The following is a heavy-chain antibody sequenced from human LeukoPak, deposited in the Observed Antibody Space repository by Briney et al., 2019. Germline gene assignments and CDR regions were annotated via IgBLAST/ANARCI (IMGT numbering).Heavy chain of an antibody. D-gene: IGHD3-22*01. V-gene: IGHV3-53*01. CDR1: GFTVSSNF. J-gene: IGHJ3*02. CDR3: AKDRRASMIVVRTDAFDI. CDR2: IYSGGST. Sequence: GGSLRLSCEASGFTVSSNFMGWVRQTPEKGLEWVSLIYSGGSTYYADSVKGRFTISRDNSKNTLYLQMNSLRAEDTAVYYCAKDRRASMIVVRTDAFDIWGQGTMVTVPS.